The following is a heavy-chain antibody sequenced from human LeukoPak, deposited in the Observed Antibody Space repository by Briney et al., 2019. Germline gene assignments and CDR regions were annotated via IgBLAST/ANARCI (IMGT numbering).Heavy chain of an antibody. J-gene: IGHJ4*02. Sequence: PGGSLRLSCPPSGSTFTSFTMNWVRQAPGKGREWVSSISSIISYIYYADSVKGRFTTSTDTPKNPPYLQRTRLLAKRTAVSDCARSHVSCYDYWGQGTLVTVSS. D-gene: IGHD2-2*01. CDR1: GSTFTSFT. V-gene: IGHV3-21*01. CDR3: ARSHVSCYDY. CDR2: ISSIISYI.